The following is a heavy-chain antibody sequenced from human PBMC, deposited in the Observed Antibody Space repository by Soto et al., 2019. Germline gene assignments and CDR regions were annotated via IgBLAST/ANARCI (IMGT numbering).Heavy chain of an antibody. CDR3: ARKRNTWGGAFDF. Sequence: RSLVNPTQTLTLTCTFSGCSLSTSGLCVGWIRQSPGKAPEWLALIDWDGDKYYSTSLRTRLTISQDTSKNQVVLTMTNMNPEDTAKYYCARKRNTWGGAFDFWGQGTMVTVSS. CDR1: GCSLSTSGLC. D-gene: IGHD3-16*01. V-gene: IGHV2-70*01. J-gene: IGHJ3*01. CDR2: IDWDGDK.